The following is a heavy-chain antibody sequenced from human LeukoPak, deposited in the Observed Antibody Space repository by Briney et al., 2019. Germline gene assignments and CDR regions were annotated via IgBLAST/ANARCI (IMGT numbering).Heavy chain of an antibody. CDR2: INPNSGGT. D-gene: IGHD4-17*01. J-gene: IGHJ4*02. V-gene: IGHV1-2*02. CDR3: ASVSYGDPSFDY. Sequence: ASVKVSCKASGYTFTGYYMHWVRQAPGQGLEWMGWINPNSGGTNYAQKFQGRVTMTRDTSISTAYMELSSLKASDTAMYYCASVSYGDPSFDYWGQGTLVTVSS. CDR1: GYTFTGYY.